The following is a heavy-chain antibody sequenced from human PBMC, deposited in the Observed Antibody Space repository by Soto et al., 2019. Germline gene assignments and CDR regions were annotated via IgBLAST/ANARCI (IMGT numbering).Heavy chain of an antibody. J-gene: IGHJ4*02. CDR3: ATARGGYSGYDDGRWDFDY. CDR1: GYTLTELS. D-gene: IGHD5-12*01. V-gene: IGHV1-24*01. CDR2: FDPEDGET. Sequence: ASVKVSCKVSGYTLTELSMHWVRQAPGKGLEWMGGFDPEDGETIYAQKFQGRVTMTEDTSTDTAYMELSSLRSEDTAVYYCATARGGYSGYDDGRWDFDYWGQGTLVTVSS.